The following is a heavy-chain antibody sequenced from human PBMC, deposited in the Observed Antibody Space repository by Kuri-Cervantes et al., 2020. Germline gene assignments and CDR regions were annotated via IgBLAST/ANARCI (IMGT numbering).Heavy chain of an antibody. CDR2: INPNSGGT. Sequence: ASVKVSCKASGHTFTGYYIHLVRQAPGQGLEWMGWINPNSGGTNYAQKFQGWVTMTRDTSISTAYMEVSRLRSDDTAVYYCASTGYQLPFTDYWGQGTLVTVSS. J-gene: IGHJ4*02. V-gene: IGHV1-2*04. D-gene: IGHD2-2*01. CDR1: GHTFTGYY. CDR3: ASTGYQLPFTDY.